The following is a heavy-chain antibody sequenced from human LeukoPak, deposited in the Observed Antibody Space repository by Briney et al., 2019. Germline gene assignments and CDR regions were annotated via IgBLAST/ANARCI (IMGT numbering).Heavy chain of an antibody. Sequence: ASVKVSCKASGYTFTGYYIHWVRQAPGQGLEWMGWINPNSGGTNYAQKFQGRVTMTRDTSISTAYMELSRLRSDDTAVYYCAMAGTLYYYYMDVWGKGTMVTVSS. V-gene: IGHV1-2*02. CDR3: AMAGTLYYYYMDV. CDR2: INPNSGGT. CDR1: GYTFTGYY. D-gene: IGHD6-19*01. J-gene: IGHJ6*03.